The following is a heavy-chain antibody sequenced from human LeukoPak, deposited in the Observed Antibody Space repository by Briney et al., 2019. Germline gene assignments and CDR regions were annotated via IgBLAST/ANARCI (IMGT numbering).Heavy chain of an antibody. V-gene: IGHV3-11*01. CDR2: ISSSGSTI. Sequence: PGGSLRLSCAASGFTFSDYYMSWIRQAPGKGLEWVSYISSSGSTIYYADSVKGRFTISRDNAKNSLYLQMNSLRAEDTAVYYCSNGGTGRPNRHTSYHYVLDVWVHGTPVTVAS. CDR3: SNGGTGRPNRHTSYHYVLDV. D-gene: IGHD6-6*01. J-gene: IGHJ6*02. CDR1: GFTFSDYY.